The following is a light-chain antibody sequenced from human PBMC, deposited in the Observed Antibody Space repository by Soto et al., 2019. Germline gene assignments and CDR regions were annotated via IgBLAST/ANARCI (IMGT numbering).Light chain of an antibody. CDR3: QQYDEHSIT. J-gene: IGKJ5*01. Sequence: DIQMTQSPSTLSASVGDRVTITCRASQSISSWLAWYQQKPGKAPKLLIYDASSLESGVPSRFSGSGSGTEFTLTISSLRPDDFGTYYCQQYDEHSITFGQGTRLEIK. CDR1: QSISSW. V-gene: IGKV1-5*01. CDR2: DAS.